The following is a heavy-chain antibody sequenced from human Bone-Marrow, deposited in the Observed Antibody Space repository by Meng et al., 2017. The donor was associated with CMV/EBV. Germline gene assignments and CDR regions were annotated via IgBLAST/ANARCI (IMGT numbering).Heavy chain of an antibody. CDR1: GYTFTGYY. V-gene: IGHV1-2*02. CDR3: ARDIGCSSTSCYSGGT. J-gene: IGHJ5*02. Sequence: ASVKVSCKASGYTFTGYYMHWVRQAPGQGLEWMGWINPNSGGTNYAQKFQGRVTMTRDTSISTAYMELSSLRSEDTAVYYCARDIGCSSTSCYSGGTWGQGTLVTVSS. CDR2: INPNSGGT. D-gene: IGHD2-2*01.